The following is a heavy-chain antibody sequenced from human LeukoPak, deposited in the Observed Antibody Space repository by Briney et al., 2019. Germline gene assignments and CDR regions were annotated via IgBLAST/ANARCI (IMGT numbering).Heavy chain of an antibody. Sequence: ASVKVSCKASGYTFTSYGISWVRQAPGQGLEWMGWISAYNGNTNYAQKFQGRVTMTTDTSTSTAYMELRNLRSDDTAVYYCARSYRSREFGYWGQGTLVTVSS. V-gene: IGHV1-18*01. D-gene: IGHD3-16*02. J-gene: IGHJ4*02. CDR3: ARSYRSREFGY. CDR2: ISAYNGNT. CDR1: GYTFTSYG.